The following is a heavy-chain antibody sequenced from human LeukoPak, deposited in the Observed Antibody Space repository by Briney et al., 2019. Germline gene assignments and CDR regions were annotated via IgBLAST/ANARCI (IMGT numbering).Heavy chain of an antibody. V-gene: IGHV4-59*01. CDR1: GGSISGYY. CDR2: IYYSGST. J-gene: IGHJ4*02. D-gene: IGHD3-22*01. CDR3: ARGPYDSSGYSQEYYFDY. Sequence: PSETLSLTCSVSGGSISGYYWSWIRQPPGKGLEWIGYIYYSGSTNYNPSLKSRVTISVDTSKNQFSLKLSSVAAADTAVYYCARGPYDSSGYSQEYYFDYWGQGTLVTVSS.